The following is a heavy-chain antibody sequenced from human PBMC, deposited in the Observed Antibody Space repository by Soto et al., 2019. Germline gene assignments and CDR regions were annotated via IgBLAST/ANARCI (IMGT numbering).Heavy chain of an antibody. CDR2: ISNSGSVI. D-gene: IGHD3-22*01. J-gene: IGHJ4*02. CDR3: ARADDSSGFRFDY. V-gene: IGHV3-48*03. CDR1: GFNFRSYE. Sequence: GGSLRLSCAGSGFNFRSYEVIWVLQPPGKGLEWLSCISNSGSVISYVDSVKGRFTISRDNAKNSLYLQMNSLREDDTAVYYCARADDSSGFRFDYWGQGTLVTVSS.